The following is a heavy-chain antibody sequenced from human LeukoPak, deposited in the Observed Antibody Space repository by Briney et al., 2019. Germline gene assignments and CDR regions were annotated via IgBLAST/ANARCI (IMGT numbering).Heavy chain of an antibody. CDR1: GFTFTSYA. Sequence: GGSLRLSCAASGFTFTSYAMTWVRQAPGKGLEWVSSISGSGDYTNYAGSVKGRFTISRDNSKNTLYLQMNSLRAEDTAVYYCAKDTLDNWFDPWGQGTLVTVSS. V-gene: IGHV3-23*01. CDR3: AKDTLDNWFDP. CDR2: ISGSGDYT. J-gene: IGHJ5*02.